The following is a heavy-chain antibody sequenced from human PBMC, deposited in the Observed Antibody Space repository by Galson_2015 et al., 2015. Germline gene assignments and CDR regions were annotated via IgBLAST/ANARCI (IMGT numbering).Heavy chain of an antibody. Sequence: SLRLSCAAPGFTVSSNYMSWVRQAPGKGLEWVSVIYSGYSTYYADSVKGRFTISRDNSKNTLYLQMSSPRADDTAIYYCARGGGQWLAYFDYWGQGTLVTVSS. V-gene: IGHV3-53*01. J-gene: IGHJ4*02. CDR3: ARGGGQWLAYFDY. D-gene: IGHD6-19*01. CDR1: GFTVSSNY. CDR2: IYSGYST.